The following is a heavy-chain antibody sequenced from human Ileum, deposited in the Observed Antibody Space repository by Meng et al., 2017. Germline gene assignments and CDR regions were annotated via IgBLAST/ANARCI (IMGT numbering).Heavy chain of an antibody. V-gene: IGHV4-4*07. J-gene: IGHJ2*01. CDR2: IYTSGST. CDR3: ARDNSYGDYLAAGYLDL. D-gene: IGHD4-17*01. Sequence: SETLSLTCPVSGGPISSYSWSWIRQPAGKGLEWIGRIYTSGSTNYNPSLKSRVTMSVDTSKNQFSLKLSSVTAADTAVYYCARDNSYGDYLAAGYLDLWGRGTLVTVSS. CDR1: GGPISSYS.